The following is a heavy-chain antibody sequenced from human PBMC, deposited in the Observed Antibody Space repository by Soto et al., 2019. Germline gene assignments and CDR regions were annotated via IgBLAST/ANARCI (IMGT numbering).Heavy chain of an antibody. J-gene: IGHJ4*02. CDR3: VRDPWNY. CDR1: GYSFTNYY. CDR2: ISPSGSST. Sequence: GASVKLSCKASGYSFTNYYMHWVRQAPGQGLEWMGIISPSGSSTSYAQKFQGRVTMTSDTSTTTVYMEVGSLRSEDTAVYYCVRDPWNYWGQGTLVTVSS. D-gene: IGHD3-3*01. V-gene: IGHV1-46*01.